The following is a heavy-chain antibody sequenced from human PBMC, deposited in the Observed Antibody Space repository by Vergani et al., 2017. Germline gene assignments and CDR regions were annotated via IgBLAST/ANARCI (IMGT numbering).Heavy chain of an antibody. D-gene: IGHD3-22*01. V-gene: IGHV3-66*02. CDR2: IYSGGST. Sequence: EVQLVESGGGLVQPGGSLRLSCAASGFTVSSNYMSWVRQAPGKGLEWVSVIYSGGSTYYADSVKGRFTISRDNSKNTLYLQMNSLRAEDTAVYYCARASAHRLRYDSSGYYSPLSYYYGMDVWGQGTTVTVSS. CDR3: ARASAHRLRYDSSGYYSPLSYYYGMDV. CDR1: GFTVSSNY. J-gene: IGHJ6*02.